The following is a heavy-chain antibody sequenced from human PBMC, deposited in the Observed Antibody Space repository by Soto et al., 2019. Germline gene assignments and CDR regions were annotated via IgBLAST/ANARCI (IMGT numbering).Heavy chain of an antibody. J-gene: IGHJ4*02. CDR1: GFTFTRYS. Sequence: GGSLRLSCAASGFTFTRYSMNWVRQAPGKGLEWVSSISSTTNYIYYGDSMEGRFTISRDNAKNSLYLEMNSLRAEDTAVYYCARESEDLTSNFDYWGQGTLVTVSS. V-gene: IGHV3-21*06. CDR2: ISSTTNYI. CDR3: ARESEDLTSNFDY.